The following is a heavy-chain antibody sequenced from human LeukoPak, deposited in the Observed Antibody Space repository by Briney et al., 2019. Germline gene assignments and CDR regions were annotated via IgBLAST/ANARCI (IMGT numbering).Heavy chain of an antibody. CDR3: AIDRSYYFRY. V-gene: IGHV3-23*01. CDR2: VGGTDGRT. CDR1: GSTVSNYN. J-gene: IGHJ4*02. Sequence: GGSLRLSYASSGSTVSNYNMNWGRQAPGKGLEWVSAVGGTDGRTYYAAFVKGRFTIYRDNSKNTLYLQMNSLRAEDTAVYYCAIDRSYYFRYWGQGTLVTVSS.